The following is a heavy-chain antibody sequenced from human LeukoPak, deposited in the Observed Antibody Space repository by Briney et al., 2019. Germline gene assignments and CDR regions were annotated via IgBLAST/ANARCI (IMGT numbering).Heavy chain of an antibody. CDR2: IGTIGDT. Sequence: GGSLRLSCAASGFTFSNYDMHWVRQAAGKGLEWVSAIGTIGDTYYLDSVKGRFIISRENAKNTLYLQMNSLRAGDTAVYYCARDRTAGYYYDSSGYYYWGYWGQGTLVTVSS. CDR1: GFTFSNYD. D-gene: IGHD3-22*01. V-gene: IGHV3-13*01. CDR3: ARDRTAGYYYDSSGYYYWGY. J-gene: IGHJ4*02.